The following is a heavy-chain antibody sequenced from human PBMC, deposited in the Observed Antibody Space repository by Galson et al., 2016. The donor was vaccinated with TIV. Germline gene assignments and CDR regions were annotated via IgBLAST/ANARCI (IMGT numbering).Heavy chain of an antibody. Sequence: SVKVSCKASGGTFRSYVVTWVRQAPGQGLEWMGGIISISGTANYAQKFQGRLTITTDESTSTSYMELTSLTSEGTAIYYCARGNPVAGRVIDYWGQGTLVTVSS. CDR2: IISISGTA. CDR1: GGTFRSYV. D-gene: IGHD6-19*01. CDR3: ARGNPVAGRVIDY. V-gene: IGHV1-69*05. J-gene: IGHJ4*02.